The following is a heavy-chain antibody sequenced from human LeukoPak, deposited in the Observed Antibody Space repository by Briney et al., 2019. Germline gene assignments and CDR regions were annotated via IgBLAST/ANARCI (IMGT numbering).Heavy chain of an antibody. CDR1: GFTVSSNY. Sequence: GGSLRLSCAASGFTVSSNYMTGVRQAPGKGVEWASVIYSGGSTSYADSVKGRFTISRDDPKSTMYLQMNSLRVEDTAVYYCARGIAVADTGFFDYWGQGTLVTVSS. J-gene: IGHJ4*02. CDR3: ARGIAVADTGFFDY. D-gene: IGHD6-19*01. V-gene: IGHV3-66*01. CDR2: IYSGGST.